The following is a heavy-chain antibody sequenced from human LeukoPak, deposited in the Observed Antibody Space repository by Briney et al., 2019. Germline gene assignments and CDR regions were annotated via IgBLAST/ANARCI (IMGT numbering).Heavy chain of an antibody. Sequence: SETLSLTCTVSGYSISSGYYWGWIRQPPGKGLEWIGSIYHSGSTYYNPSLKSRVTISVDTSKNQFSLKLSSVTAADTAVYYCARDRPGEGQNWFDPWGQGTLVTVSS. CDR1: GYSISSGYY. V-gene: IGHV4-38-2*02. J-gene: IGHJ5*02. CDR3: ARDRPGEGQNWFDP. CDR2: IYHSGST. D-gene: IGHD7-27*01.